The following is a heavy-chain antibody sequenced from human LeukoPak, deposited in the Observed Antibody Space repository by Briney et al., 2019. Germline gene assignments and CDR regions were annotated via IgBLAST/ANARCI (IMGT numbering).Heavy chain of an antibody. D-gene: IGHD6-13*01. CDR2: IKNKTDAGTT. V-gene: IGHV3-15*01. CDR1: GFTFSNAW. CDR3: TTGSVAAAGSDAFDI. Sequence: PGGSLTLSCAASGFTFSNAWMSWFRQAPGKGLEWVGRIKNKTDAGTTDYAAPVKGRFTISRDDSKTTMYLPMNSLKAEDTAVSYCTTGSVAAAGSDAFDIWGQGTMVTVSS. J-gene: IGHJ3*02.